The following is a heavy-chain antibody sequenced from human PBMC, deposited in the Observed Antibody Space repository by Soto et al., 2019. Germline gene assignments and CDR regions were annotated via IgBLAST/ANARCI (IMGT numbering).Heavy chain of an antibody. CDR1: GFTFTNAW. D-gene: IGHD3-22*01. J-gene: IGHJ4*02. CDR2: IKSKTDAGTT. Sequence: GGSLRLSCAASGFTFTNAWMNWVRQAPGKGLEWVGRIKSKTDAGTTDYAAPVKGRFTISRDDSKNTLYLQMKSLKTEDTAVYYCITAEYYDSRGYYSDYWGRGTLVTVSS. V-gene: IGHV3-15*07. CDR3: ITAEYYDSRGYYSDY.